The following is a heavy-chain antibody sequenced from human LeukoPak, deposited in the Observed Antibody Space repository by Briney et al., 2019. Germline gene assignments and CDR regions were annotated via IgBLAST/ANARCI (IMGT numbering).Heavy chain of an antibody. CDR2: ISSSGSTI. D-gene: IGHD3-3*01. J-gene: IGHJ3*02. V-gene: IGHV3-11*04. CDR3: VRDKYYDFWSGSGDAFDI. CDR1: GFTFSDYY. Sequence: GGSLRLSCAASGFTFSDYYMSWIRQAPGKGLEWVSYISSSGSTIYYADSVKGRFTISRDNAKNSLYLQMNSLRAEDTAVYYCVRDKYYDFWSGSGDAFDIWGQGTMVTVSS.